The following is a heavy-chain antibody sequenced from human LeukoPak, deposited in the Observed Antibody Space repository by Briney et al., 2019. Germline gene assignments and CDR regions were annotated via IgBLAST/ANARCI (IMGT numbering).Heavy chain of an antibody. CDR2: IYTSGST. J-gene: IGHJ3*02. CDR3: ARDPYSSSWYGDALDI. CDR1: GGSISSYY. D-gene: IGHD6-13*01. Sequence: SETLSLTCTVSGGSISSYYWSWIRQPAGKGLEWIGRIYTSGSTNYNPSLKSRVTMSVDTSKNQFSLKLSSVTAADTAVYYCARDPYSSSWYGDALDIWGQGTMVTASS. V-gene: IGHV4-4*07.